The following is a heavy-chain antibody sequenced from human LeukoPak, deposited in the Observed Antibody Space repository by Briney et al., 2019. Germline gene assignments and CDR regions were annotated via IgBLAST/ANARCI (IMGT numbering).Heavy chain of an antibody. D-gene: IGHD3-10*01. CDR1: GFTFSSYS. J-gene: IGHJ4*02. CDR3: APPRDWFGDSYHGY. V-gene: IGHV3-21*01. Sequence: PGGSLRLSCAASGFTFSSYSMNWVRQAPGKGLEWVSSISSSSSYIYYADSVKGRFTISRDNSKNTLYLQMNSLRAEDTAVYYCAPPRDWFGDSYHGYWGQGTLVTVSS. CDR2: ISSSSSYI.